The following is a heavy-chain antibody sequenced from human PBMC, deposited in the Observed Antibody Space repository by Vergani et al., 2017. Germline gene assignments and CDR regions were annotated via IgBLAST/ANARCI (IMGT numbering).Heavy chain of an antibody. D-gene: IGHD3-16*02. Sequence: QVQLPQWGAGLLKPSETLSLTCAVYGGSFSGYYWSWIRQPPGKGLEWIGEINHSGSTNYNPSLKSRVTISVDTSKNQFSRKLSSVAAADTAVYYCARMDTYYAYVWGSYRFIGWFDPWGQGTLVTVSS. CDR2: INHSGST. CDR1: GGSFSGYY. V-gene: IGHV4-34*01. J-gene: IGHJ5*02. CDR3: ARMDTYYAYVWGSYRFIGWFDP.